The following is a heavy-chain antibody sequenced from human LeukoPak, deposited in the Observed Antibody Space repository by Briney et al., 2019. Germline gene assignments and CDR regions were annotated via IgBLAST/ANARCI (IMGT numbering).Heavy chain of an antibody. CDR1: GFTFSSYW. Sequence: GGSLRLSCAASGFTFSSYWMSWVRQAPGNGRDWVANIKQDGTEKYFVDSVKGRFTISRYNAKNSLYLQMNSLRAEDTAVYYCARGHSSGWRISTRPLHYWGQGTLVTVSS. CDR2: IKQDGTEK. D-gene: IGHD6-19*01. CDR3: ARGHSSGWRISTRPLHY. J-gene: IGHJ4*02. V-gene: IGHV3-7*01.